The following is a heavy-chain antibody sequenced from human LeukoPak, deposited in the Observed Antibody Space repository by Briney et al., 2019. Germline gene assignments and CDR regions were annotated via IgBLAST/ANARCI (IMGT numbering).Heavy chain of an antibody. J-gene: IGHJ6*02. D-gene: IGHD3-10*01. CDR3: ARDALWFGDIYYYGMDV. CDR1: GFTFSDYY. CDR2: ISSSGSTI. V-gene: IGHV3-11*01. Sequence: GGSLRLSSAASGFTFSDYYMSWIRQAPGKGLEWVSYISSSGSTIYYADSVKGRFTISRDNAKNSLYLQMNSLRAEDTAVYYCARDALWFGDIYYYGMDVWGQGTTVTVSS.